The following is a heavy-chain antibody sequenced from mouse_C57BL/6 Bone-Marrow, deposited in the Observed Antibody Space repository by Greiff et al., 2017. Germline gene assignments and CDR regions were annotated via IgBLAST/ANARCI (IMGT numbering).Heavy chain of an antibody. CDR1: GFTFSSYG. CDR3: ASNDLFAY. J-gene: IGHJ3*01. D-gene: IGHD2-4*01. Sequence: EVRGVESGGDLVKPGGSLKLSCAASGFTFSSYGMSWVRQTPDKRLEWVATISSGGSYTYYPDSVKGRFTISRDNAKNTLYLQMSSLKSEDTAMYYCASNDLFAYWGQGTLVTVSA. CDR2: ISSGGSYT. V-gene: IGHV5-6*01.